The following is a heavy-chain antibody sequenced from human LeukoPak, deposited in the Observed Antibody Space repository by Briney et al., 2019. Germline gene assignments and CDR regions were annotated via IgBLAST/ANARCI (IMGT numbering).Heavy chain of an antibody. J-gene: IGHJ6*03. Sequence: SETLSLTCTVSGGSISSSSYYWGWIRQPPGKGLEWIGSIYYSGSTSYSPSLKSRVSISVDTSTNQFSLKLSSVTAADTAVYYCARVGGGSYYYYYYMDVWGKGTTVAVSS. CDR3: ARVGGGSYYYYYYMDV. CDR2: IYYSGST. D-gene: IGHD2-15*01. V-gene: IGHV4-39*07. CDR1: GGSISSSSYY.